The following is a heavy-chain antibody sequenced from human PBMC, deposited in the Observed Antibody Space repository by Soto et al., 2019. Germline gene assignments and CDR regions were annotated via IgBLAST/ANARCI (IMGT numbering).Heavy chain of an antibody. CDR2: MNPNSGNT. J-gene: IGHJ6*02. Sequence: GASVKVSCKAPGYTFTSYDINWVRQATGQGLEWMGWMNPNSGNTGYAQKFQGRVTMTRNTSISTAYMELSSLRSEDTAVYYCASAESTRGGYQDGVRFLEWSASPPFYYYYYGMDVWGQGTTVTVSS. D-gene: IGHD3-3*01. CDR3: ASAESTRGGYQDGVRFLEWSASPPFYYYYYGMDV. CDR1: GYTFTSYD. V-gene: IGHV1-8*01.